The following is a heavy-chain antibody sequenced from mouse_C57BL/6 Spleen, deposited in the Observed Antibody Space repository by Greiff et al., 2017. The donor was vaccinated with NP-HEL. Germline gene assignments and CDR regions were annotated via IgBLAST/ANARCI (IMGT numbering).Heavy chain of an antibody. V-gene: IGHV1-82*01. J-gene: IGHJ2*01. CDR1: GYAFSSSW. CDR3: ARRDDGYPDY. CDR2: IYPGDGDT. D-gene: IGHD2-3*01. Sequence: QVQLKQSGPELVKPGASVKISCKASGYAFSSSWMNWVKQRPGKGLEWIGRIYPGDGDTNYNGKFKGKATLTADKSSSTAYMQLSDLTSEDSAVYYWARRDDGYPDYWGQGTTLTVSS.